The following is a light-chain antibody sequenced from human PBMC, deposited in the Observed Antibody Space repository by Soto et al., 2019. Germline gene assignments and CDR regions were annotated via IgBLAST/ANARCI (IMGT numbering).Light chain of an antibody. CDR3: QLYGGSPTRGT. J-gene: IGKJ3*01. CDR1: QSIDVGH. CDR2: AAS. Sequence: EVVLTQSPATLSLSPGARATLSCRASQSIDVGHLAWYQHKGGQAPRLLIHAASTRAPGVPDRFSGSGFGTAYSLIIGRLEPEDFALYYCQLYGGSPTRGTFGPGTTV. V-gene: IGKV3-20*01.